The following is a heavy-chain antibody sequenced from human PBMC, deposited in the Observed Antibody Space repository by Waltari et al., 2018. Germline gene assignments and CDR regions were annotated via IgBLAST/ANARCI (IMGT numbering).Heavy chain of an antibody. CDR1: GFTVQPMP. CDR2: SYSGDTT. J-gene: IGHJ4*02. V-gene: IGHV3-53*01. Sequence: EVQLVASGGGLIHPGGSLVPACPVSGFTVQPMPLPWSRQAPGKRVEWVSISYSGDTTYYADSVKGRFTISRDSSKNTLYLQMNSLRAEDTAVYYCATSKGSDYERIVYWGQGTLVTVSS. D-gene: IGHD5-12*01. CDR3: ATSKGSDYERIVY.